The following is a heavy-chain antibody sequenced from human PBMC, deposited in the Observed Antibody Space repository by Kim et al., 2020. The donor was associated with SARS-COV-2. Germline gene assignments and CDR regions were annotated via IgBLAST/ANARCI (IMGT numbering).Heavy chain of an antibody. CDR2: ISGSGGTT. CDR3: AKDFYDSSGYYYFDS. CDR1: GFIFSNYA. Sequence: GGSLRLSCAASGFIFSNYAMRWVRQAPGKGLEWVSGISGSGGTTYYADSVKGRFTISRDNSKNTLYLQMNSLRADDTAVYYCAKDFYDSSGYYYFDSWGQGTLVTVSS. V-gene: IGHV3-23*01. D-gene: IGHD3-22*01. J-gene: IGHJ4*02.